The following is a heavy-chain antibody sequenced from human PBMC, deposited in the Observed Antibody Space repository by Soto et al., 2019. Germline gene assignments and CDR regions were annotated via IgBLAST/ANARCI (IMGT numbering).Heavy chain of an antibody. CDR3: AGRCDSTTCLGHFDY. CDR2: ILPIFATA. V-gene: IGHV1-69*01. D-gene: IGHD2-2*01. Sequence: QVQLVQSGAEVKKPGSSVKVSCKASGGTFNNYVVNWVRQAPGQGLEWMGGILPIFATANYAQKFQGRVTITADQTESRAYMELTSLRSEDSAVYYCAGRCDSTTCLGHFDYWGQGTLVTVAS. CDR1: GGTFNNYV. J-gene: IGHJ4*02.